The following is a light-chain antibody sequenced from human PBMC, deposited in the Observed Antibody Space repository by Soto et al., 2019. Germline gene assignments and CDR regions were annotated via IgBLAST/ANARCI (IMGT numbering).Light chain of an antibody. CDR1: ESMSNC. V-gene: IGKV1-5*01. Sequence: DLQITQSPSTLSASVGDRVTITCRASESMSNCLAWYQQKPGKAPKLLISGASSLQSGVPSRFSGSASGTEFTLTISSLQPDDIATYYCQQCHRYLTFGQGTKVDIK. J-gene: IGKJ1*01. CDR3: QQCHRYLT. CDR2: GAS.